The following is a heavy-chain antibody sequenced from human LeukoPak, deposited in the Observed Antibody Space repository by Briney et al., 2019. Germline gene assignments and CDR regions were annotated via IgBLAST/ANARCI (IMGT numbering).Heavy chain of an antibody. D-gene: IGHD1-7*01. Sequence: GGSLRLSCVASGFNFINYWMSWVRHAPGKGLEWVANMRQDGSEKYYVDSVKGRFTISRDNAKNSLYLQMNSLRAEDTAVYYCTRGFNWNYGRFDFWGQGTLVTASS. CDR2: MRQDGSEK. V-gene: IGHV3-7*05. J-gene: IGHJ4*02. CDR1: GFNFINYW. CDR3: TRGFNWNYGRFDF.